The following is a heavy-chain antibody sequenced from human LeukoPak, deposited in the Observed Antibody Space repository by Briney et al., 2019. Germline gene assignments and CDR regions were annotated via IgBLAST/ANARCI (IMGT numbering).Heavy chain of an antibody. J-gene: IGHJ4*02. D-gene: IGHD6-25*01. CDR3: AKQPYSSGWHPADY. Sequence: GGSLRLSCAASGFTVSSNYMSWVRQAPGKGLEWVSVIYSGGSTYYADSVKGRFTISRDNSKNTLYLQMNSLRAEDTAVYYCAKQPYSSGWHPADYWGQGTLVTVSS. V-gene: IGHV3-53*05. CDR2: IYSGGST. CDR1: GFTVSSNY.